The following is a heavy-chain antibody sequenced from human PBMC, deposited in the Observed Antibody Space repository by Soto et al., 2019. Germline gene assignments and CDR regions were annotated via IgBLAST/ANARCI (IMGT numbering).Heavy chain of an antibody. CDR1: GGSMSSSNW. CDR3: ARHESSGWYYFDY. D-gene: IGHD6-19*01. V-gene: IGHV4-4*02. J-gene: IGHJ4*02. Sequence: SETLSLTCIVSGGSMSSSNWWNWVRQPPGKGLEWIGYIYNSGSTNYNPSLKSRVTISVDMSKNQFSLKLNSVTAADTAVYYCARHESSGWYYFDYWGQGTLVTVSS. CDR2: IYNSGST.